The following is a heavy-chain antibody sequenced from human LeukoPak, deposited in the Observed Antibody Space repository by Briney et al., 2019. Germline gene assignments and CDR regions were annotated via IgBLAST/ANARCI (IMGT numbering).Heavy chain of an antibody. V-gene: IGHV4-34*01. CDR1: GGSISSYY. J-gene: IGHJ6*03. Sequence: PSETLSLTCTVSGGSISSYYWSWIRQPPGKGLEWIGEINHSGSTNYNPSLKSRVTISVDTSKNQFSLKLSSVTAADTAVYYCARAKATYGSGSYRYYYYYYMDVWGKGTTVTVSS. CDR2: INHSGST. CDR3: ARAKATYGSGSYRYYYYYYMDV. D-gene: IGHD3-10*01.